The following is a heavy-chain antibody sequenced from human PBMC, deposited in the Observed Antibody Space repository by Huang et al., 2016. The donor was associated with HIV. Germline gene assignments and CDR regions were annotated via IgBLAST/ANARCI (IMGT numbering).Heavy chain of an antibody. V-gene: IGHV3-7*01. CDR2: IRQDGSEK. CDR3: VTKASAMDV. J-gene: IGHJ6*02. D-gene: IGHD2-8*01. CDR1: TVTFTAYW. Sequence: LVESGGGLVQPGGSLRLSCGGSTVTFTAYWLTWVRQPPGQGLEWVASIRQDGSEKFYLDSLKGRFNIYRDNGKKLLFLDMTRLQVDDTATYFCVTKASAMDVWGQGTTVIVSS.